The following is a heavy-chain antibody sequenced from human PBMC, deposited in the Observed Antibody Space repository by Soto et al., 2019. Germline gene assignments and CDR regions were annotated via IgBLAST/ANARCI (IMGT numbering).Heavy chain of an antibody. V-gene: IGHV3-33*01. J-gene: IGHJ6*02. CDR1: GFAFSIYG. CDR3: ARVTTLKGMDV. Sequence: GGSLRLSCAASGFAFSIYGMHWVRQAPGKGLEWVAIIWYDGSNEYYADSVKGRFTISRDNSKNMVYLQMNSLRADDTAVYFCARVTTLKGMDVWGQGTTVTVSS. CDR2: IWYDGSNE. D-gene: IGHD4-4*01.